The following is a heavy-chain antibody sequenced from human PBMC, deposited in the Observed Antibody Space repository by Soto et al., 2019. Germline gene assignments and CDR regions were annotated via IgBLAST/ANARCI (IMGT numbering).Heavy chain of an antibody. D-gene: IGHD4-17*01. CDR2: ISGSGGST. CDR1: GFTFSSYA. CDR3: AKDQVGRGYGDYDY. V-gene: IGHV3-23*01. J-gene: IGHJ4*02. Sequence: GGSLRLSCAASGFTFSSYAMSWVRQAPGKGLEWVSAISGSGGSTYYADSVKGRFTISRDNSKNTLYLQMNSLRAEDTAVYYCAKDQVGRGYGDYDYWGQGTLVTVSS.